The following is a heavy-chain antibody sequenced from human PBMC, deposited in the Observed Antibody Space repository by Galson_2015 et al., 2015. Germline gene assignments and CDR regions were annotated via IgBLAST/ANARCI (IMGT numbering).Heavy chain of an antibody. V-gene: IGHV3-33*01. CDR1: GFTFSSYG. CDR2: IWYDGSNK. D-gene: IGHD2-2*01. J-gene: IGHJ5*02. CDR3: ARESGGYCSSTSCSNWFDP. Sequence: SLRLSCAASGFTFSSYGMHWVRQAPGKGLEWVAVIWYDGSNKYYADSVKGRFTISRDNSKNTLYLQMNSLRAEDTAVYYCARESGGYCSSTSCSNWFDPWGQGTLVTVSS.